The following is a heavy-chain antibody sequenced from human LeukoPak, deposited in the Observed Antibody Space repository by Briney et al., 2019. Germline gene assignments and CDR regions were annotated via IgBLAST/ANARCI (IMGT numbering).Heavy chain of an antibody. J-gene: IGHJ1*01. CDR2: IYYSGKT. Sequence: SETLSVTCSVSGDSVARSDSYWDWIRQPPGKGLEWIGTIYYSGKTYYSPSLKSRVTMSVDTSNNQFSLNLRSVTAADTAVYYCARRRYYDGSGYLEWGQGTLVSVVS. V-gene: IGHV4-39*01. D-gene: IGHD3-22*01. CDR3: ARRRYYDGSGYLE. CDR1: GDSVARSDSY.